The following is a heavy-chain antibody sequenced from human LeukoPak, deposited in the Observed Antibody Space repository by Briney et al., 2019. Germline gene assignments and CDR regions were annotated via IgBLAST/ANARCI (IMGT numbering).Heavy chain of an antibody. CDR2: ISSSGSTI. CDR3: ARAARGYGVHYDY. V-gene: IGHV3-48*04. D-gene: IGHD5/OR15-5a*01. CDR1: GFTFSSYS. Sequence: GGSLRLSCAASGFTFSSYSMNWVRQAPGKGLEWVSYISSSGSTIYYADSVKGRFTISRDNAKNSLYLQMNSLRAEDTAVYYCARAARGYGVHYDYWGQGTLVTVSS. J-gene: IGHJ4*02.